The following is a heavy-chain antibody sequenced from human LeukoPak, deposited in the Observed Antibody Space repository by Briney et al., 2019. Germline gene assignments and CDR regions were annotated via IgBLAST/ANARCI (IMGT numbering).Heavy chain of an antibody. V-gene: IGHV4-4*02. CDR2: IYHTGNT. J-gene: IGHJ4*02. D-gene: IGHD3-10*01. CDR1: GGSISNYNW. Sequence: SETLSLTCAVSGGSISNYNWWSWVRQPPGKGLEWIGEIYHTGNTNYNPSLKSRVTISVDKSKNQFSLKLSSVTAADTAIYYCARYFHGSEKAYFDYWGQGTLVTVSS. CDR3: ARYFHGSEKAYFDY.